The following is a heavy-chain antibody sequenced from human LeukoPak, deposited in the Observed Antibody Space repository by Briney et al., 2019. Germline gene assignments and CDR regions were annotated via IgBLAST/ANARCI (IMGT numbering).Heavy chain of an antibody. V-gene: IGHV3-23*01. J-gene: IGHJ4*02. Sequence: GGSLRLSCAASGFTFDDYGMSWVRQPPGKGLEWVSTISFAGDSTYYADSVKGRFTVSRGNSKNTLFLQMNSLRAEDTAIYYCAKKGAYTYAGDYWGQGTLVAVSS. CDR1: GFTFDDYG. CDR2: ISFAGDST. D-gene: IGHD5-18*01. CDR3: AKKGAYTYAGDY.